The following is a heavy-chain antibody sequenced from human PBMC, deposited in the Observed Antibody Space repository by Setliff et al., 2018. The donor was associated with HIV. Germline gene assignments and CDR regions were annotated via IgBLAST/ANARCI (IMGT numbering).Heavy chain of an antibody. CDR3: AKGQDGLRYNWFDP. J-gene: IGHJ5*02. V-gene: IGHV3-23*01. CDR1: GFTFSNYA. CDR2: IYGSSGST. Sequence: GSLRLSCAAXGFTFSNYAMSWVRQAPGKGLEWVSAIYGSSGSTNYADSVKGRFTISRDNSKNMLYLQMNSLRAEDTAVYYCAKGQDGLRYNWFDPWGHGTLVTVSS.